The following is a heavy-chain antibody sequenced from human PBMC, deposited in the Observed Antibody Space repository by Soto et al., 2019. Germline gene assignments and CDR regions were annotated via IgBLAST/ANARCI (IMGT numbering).Heavy chain of an antibody. CDR1: GFTFSSYS. D-gene: IGHD5-18*01. V-gene: IGHV3-21*01. Sequence: GGSLRLSCAASGFTFSSYSMNWVRQSPGKGLEWVSSISSSSSYIYYADSVKGRFTISRDNAKNSLYLQMNSLRAEDTAVYYCARGSTAMAYYYYYGMDVWGQGTTVTVSS. CDR3: ARGSTAMAYYYYYGMDV. J-gene: IGHJ6*02. CDR2: ISSSSSYI.